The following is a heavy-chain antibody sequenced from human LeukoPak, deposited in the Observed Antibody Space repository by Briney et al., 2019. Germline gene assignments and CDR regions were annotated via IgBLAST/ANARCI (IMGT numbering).Heavy chain of an antibody. V-gene: IGHV1-2*02. CDR1: GDPFTGYY. CDR2: INPINGDT. Sequence: ASVKISCKASGDPFTGYYMHWVRQAPGRGLDWMAWINPINGDTRYSQKFQGRVTFTRDPSISTAYMELNRLTSDDTAIYYCAAPSPSTGIDYWGQGPLVTVYS. J-gene: IGHJ4*02. D-gene: IGHD1-14*01. CDR3: AAPSPSTGIDY.